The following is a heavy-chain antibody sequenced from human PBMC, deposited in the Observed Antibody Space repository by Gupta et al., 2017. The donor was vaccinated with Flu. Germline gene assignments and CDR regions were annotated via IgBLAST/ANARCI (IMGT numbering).Heavy chain of an antibody. CDR3: ARMRRDRSISGEYLYYMDV. Sequence: EAQMVESGGGLVKPGGSLRLSCSVSGLPFRNYTMNWVRQTPGKGLEWVSSILSSSSYTSYGDSVRGRFTVSRDNAKNSLFLQMNSLRAEDTGLYFCARMRRDRSISGEYLYYMDVWGKGTTVTVSS. CDR2: ILSSSSYT. V-gene: IGHV3-21*01. CDR1: GLPFRNYT. D-gene: IGHD3-3*01. J-gene: IGHJ6*03.